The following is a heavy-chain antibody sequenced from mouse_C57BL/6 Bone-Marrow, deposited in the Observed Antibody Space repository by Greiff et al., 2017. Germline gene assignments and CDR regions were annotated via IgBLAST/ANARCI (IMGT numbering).Heavy chain of an antibody. CDR3: ATLYYDYDLAWFAY. D-gene: IGHD2-4*01. CDR1: GYTFTSYG. V-gene: IGHV1-81*01. J-gene: IGHJ3*01. Sequence: QVQLKQSGAELARPGASVKLSCKASGYTFTSYGISWVKQRTGQGLEWIGESYPRSGNTYYNEKFKGKATLTADKSSSTAYMELRSLTSEDSAFYFCATLYYDYDLAWFAYWGQGTLVTVSA. CDR2: SYPRSGNT.